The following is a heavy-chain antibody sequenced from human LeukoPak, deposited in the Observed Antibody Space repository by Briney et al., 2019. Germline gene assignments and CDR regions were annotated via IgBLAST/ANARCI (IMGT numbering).Heavy chain of an antibody. CDR2: ISWNSGSI. D-gene: IGHD1-26*01. CDR3: AKARRRLSSARHDAFDI. V-gene: IGHV3-9*03. J-gene: IGHJ3*02. Sequence: GRSLRLSCAASGFTFDDYAMHWVRQAPGKGLEWVSGISWNSGSIGYADSVKGRFTISRDNAKNSLYLQMNSLRAEDMALYYCAKARRRLSSARHDAFDIWGQGIMVTVSS. CDR1: GFTFDDYA.